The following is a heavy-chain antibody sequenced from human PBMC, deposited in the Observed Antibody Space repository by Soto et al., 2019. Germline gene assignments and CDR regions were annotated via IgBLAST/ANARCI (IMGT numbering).Heavy chain of an antibody. J-gene: IGHJ4*02. CDR1: GFTFNIYT. V-gene: IGHV3-23*01. D-gene: IGHD5-12*01. CDR3: AKGGTYHIGDFDS. Sequence: EVQLLESGGGLVQPGGSLRLSCAASGFTFNIYTMSWVRQAPGKGLEWVSGIGARGSDTYFPDSVKGRFTISRDNALDMVYLPMHSLRAEATAVYFCAKGGTYHIGDFDSWGQGTLVTVSS. CDR2: IGARGSDT.